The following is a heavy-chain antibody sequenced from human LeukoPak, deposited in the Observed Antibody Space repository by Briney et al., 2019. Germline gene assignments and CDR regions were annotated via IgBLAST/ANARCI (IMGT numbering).Heavy chain of an antibody. CDR3: ARDSVQQLALNWFDP. D-gene: IGHD6-13*01. V-gene: IGHV4-59*11. J-gene: IGHJ5*02. CDR1: DDSFSSHY. CDR2: ISYIGTT. Sequence: PSETLSLTCAVSDDSFSSHYWTWIRQPPGKGLEWIGYISYIGTTNYNPSLKSRVTLSIDTSKNQFSLKLSSVTAADTAVYYCARDSVQQLALNWFDPWGQGTLVTVSS.